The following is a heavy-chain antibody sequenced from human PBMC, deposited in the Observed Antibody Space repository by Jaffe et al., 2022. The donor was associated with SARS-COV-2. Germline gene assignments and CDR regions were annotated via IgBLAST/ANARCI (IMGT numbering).Heavy chain of an antibody. CDR2: IKQDGSEK. D-gene: IGHD2-2*01. Sequence: EVQLVESGGGLVQPGGSLRLSCAASGFTFSSYWMSWVRQAPGKGLEWVANIKQDGSEKYYVDSVKGRFTISRDNAKNSLYLQMNSLRAEDTAVYYCARDFVVVVPAAIRNKSTQTKNAFDIWGQGTMVTVSS. CDR3: ARDFVVVVPAAIRNKSTQTKNAFDI. CDR1: GFTFSSYW. J-gene: IGHJ3*02. V-gene: IGHV3-7*01.